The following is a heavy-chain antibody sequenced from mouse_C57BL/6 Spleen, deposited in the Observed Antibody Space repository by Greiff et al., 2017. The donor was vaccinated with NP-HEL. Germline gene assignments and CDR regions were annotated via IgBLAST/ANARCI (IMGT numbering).Heavy chain of an antibody. V-gene: IGHV10-1*01. Sequence: EVKLQESGGGLVQPKGSLKLSCAASGFSFNTYAMNWVRQAPGKGLEWVARIRSKSNNYATYYADSVKDRFTISRDDSESMLYLQMNNLKTEDTAMYYCVKDLYGSSYEWYFDVWGTGTTVTVSS. CDR2: IRSKSNNYAT. D-gene: IGHD1-1*01. CDR1: GFSFNTYA. J-gene: IGHJ1*03. CDR3: VKDLYGSSYEWYFDV.